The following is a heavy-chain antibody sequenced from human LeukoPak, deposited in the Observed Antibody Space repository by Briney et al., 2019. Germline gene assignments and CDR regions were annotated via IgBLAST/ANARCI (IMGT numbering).Heavy chain of an antibody. J-gene: IGHJ5*02. CDR3: ARDPRPELYDFWSGHSGFDP. Sequence: PSQTLSLTCTVSGGSISSGDYYWSWIRQPPGKGLEWIGYIYYSGSTYYNPSLKSRVTISVDTSKNQFSLKLSSVTAADTAVYYCARDPRPELYDFWSGHSGFDPWGQGTLVTVSS. CDR1: GGSISSGDYY. D-gene: IGHD3-3*01. CDR2: IYYSGST. V-gene: IGHV4-30-4*01.